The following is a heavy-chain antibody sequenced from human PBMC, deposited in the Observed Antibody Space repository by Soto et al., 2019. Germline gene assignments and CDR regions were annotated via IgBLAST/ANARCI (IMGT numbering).Heavy chain of an antibody. D-gene: IGHD3-9*01. CDR3: AKDFAPYYDIPQPSFDY. CDR2: ISGSGGST. V-gene: IGHV3-23*01. CDR1: GVTFISYA. J-gene: IGHJ4*02. Sequence: TGGSLRLSCAASGVTFISYAMSWVRQAPGKGLEWVSAISGSGGSTYYADSVKGRFTISRDNSKKTLYLQMNSLRAEDTAVYYCAKDFAPYYDIPQPSFDYWGQGTLVTVSS.